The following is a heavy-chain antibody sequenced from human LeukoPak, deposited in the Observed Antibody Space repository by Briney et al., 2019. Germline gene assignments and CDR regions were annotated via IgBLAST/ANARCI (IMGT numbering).Heavy chain of an antibody. CDR3: ARAEVSYSRSTCFSY. J-gene: IGHJ4*02. V-gene: IGHV7-4-1*02. CDR2: INTNTGNP. Sequence: GASVKVSCKASGYTFTTYAMNWVRQAPGQGLEWIGWINTNTGNPTYALGFTGRFVFSLDTSVSTAYLQISSLKAEDTAVYYCARAEVSYSRSTCFSYWGQGTLVTVSS. D-gene: IGHD3-16*02. CDR1: GYTFTTYA.